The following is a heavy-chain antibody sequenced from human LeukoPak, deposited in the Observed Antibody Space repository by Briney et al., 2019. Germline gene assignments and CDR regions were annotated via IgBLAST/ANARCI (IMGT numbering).Heavy chain of an antibody. J-gene: IGHJ4*02. Sequence: SVKVSCKASGGTFITYTINWVRQAPGQGLEWMGGITPIFGTANYAQKFQGRVTVTTDDSTSTAFMELSSLRSEDTAVYYCATYMLRDNWNVHTFDSWGQGTLVTVSS. CDR3: ATYMLRDNWNVHTFDS. CDR2: ITPIFGTA. D-gene: IGHD1-1*01. V-gene: IGHV1-69*05. CDR1: GGTFITYT.